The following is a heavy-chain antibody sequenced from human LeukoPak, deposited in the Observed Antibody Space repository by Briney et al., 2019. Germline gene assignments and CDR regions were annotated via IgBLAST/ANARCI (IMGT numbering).Heavy chain of an antibody. D-gene: IGHD3-3*01. CDR2: IYTSGST. CDR1: GGSISSGSYY. V-gene: IGHV4-61*02. Sequence: SETLSLTCTVSGGSISSGSYYWSWIRQPAGKGLEWIGRIYTSGSTNYNPSLKSRVTISVDTSKNQFSLKLSSVTAADTAVYYCARELSLRFLTEWGQGTLVTVSS. CDR3: ARELSLRFLTE. J-gene: IGHJ4*02.